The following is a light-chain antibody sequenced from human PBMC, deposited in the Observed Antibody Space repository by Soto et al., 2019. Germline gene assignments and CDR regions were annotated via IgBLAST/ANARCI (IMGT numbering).Light chain of an antibody. CDR3: QQSYTAPSIT. V-gene: IGKV1-39*01. Sequence: DIQMTQSPSSLSASLGDRVTITCRPSESIRNELNWFQQRPGKAPNLLIYGVSRLQGGVPSRFSGSGSGTDFTLSISSLQPEDFATYYCQQSYTAPSITFGQGTRLEIK. J-gene: IGKJ5*01. CDR1: ESIRNE. CDR2: GVS.